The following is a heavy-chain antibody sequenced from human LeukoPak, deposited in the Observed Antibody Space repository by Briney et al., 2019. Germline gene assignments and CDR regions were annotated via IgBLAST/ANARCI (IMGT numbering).Heavy chain of an antibody. CDR2: ISSSGSTI. V-gene: IGHV3-48*03. CDR3: AREMSKIDY. J-gene: IGHJ4*02. Sequence: GGSLRLSCSASGFTFSSYAMHWVRQAPGKGLEWVSYISSSGSTIYYADSVKGRFTISRDNAKNSLYLQMNSLRAEDTAVYYCAREMSKIDYWGQGTLVTVSS. CDR1: GFTFSSYA.